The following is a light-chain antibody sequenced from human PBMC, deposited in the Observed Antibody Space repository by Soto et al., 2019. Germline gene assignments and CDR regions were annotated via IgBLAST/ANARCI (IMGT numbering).Light chain of an antibody. Sequence: QSVLTQPPSASGTPGQRVTSSCSGSSSNIGGNTVNWYQQLPGTAPKLLMFANKERPSGVPDRFSASKSGTSASLAINGLQSDDEADYYCATWDDSLNGWVFGGGTQLTVL. CDR3: ATWDDSLNGWV. J-gene: IGLJ7*01. V-gene: IGLV1-44*01. CDR1: SSNIGGNT. CDR2: ANK.